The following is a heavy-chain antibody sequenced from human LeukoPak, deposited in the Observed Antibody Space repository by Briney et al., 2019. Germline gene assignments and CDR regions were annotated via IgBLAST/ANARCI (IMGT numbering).Heavy chain of an antibody. V-gene: IGHV5-51*01. CDR2: IYPGDSDT. Sequence: GESLKISCRGSGYSFTSYWSGWGRRLPGKGLEGLGFIYPGDSDTRYSPSSQGQVTISAEKSIRTSYLQWRSRKASDTPSYYGGTGYNDSLRGYYIHWGQGTLVTVPS. CDR3: GTGYNDSLRGYYIH. D-gene: IGHD3-9*01. J-gene: IGHJ4*02. CDR1: GYSFTSYW.